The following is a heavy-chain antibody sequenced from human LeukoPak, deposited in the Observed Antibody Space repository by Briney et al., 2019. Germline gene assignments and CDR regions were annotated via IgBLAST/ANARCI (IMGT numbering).Heavy chain of an antibody. D-gene: IGHD6-6*01. CDR3: ARDIAARPIYYFDY. V-gene: IGHV3-33*01. CDR1: GFTFSSYG. J-gene: IGHJ4*02. CDR2: IWYDGSNK. Sequence: GGSLRLSCAASGFTFSSYGMHWVRQAPGKGLEWVAVIWYDGSNKYYADSVKGRFTISRDNSKNTLYLQINSLRAEDTAVYYCARDIAARPIYYFDYWGQGTLVTVSS.